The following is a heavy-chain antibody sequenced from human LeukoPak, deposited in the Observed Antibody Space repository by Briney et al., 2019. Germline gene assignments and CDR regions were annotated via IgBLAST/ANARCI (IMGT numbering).Heavy chain of an antibody. Sequence: PSETLSLTCAVYGGSFSGYYWSWIRQPPGKGLEWIGEINHSGSTNYNPSLKSRVTISVDTSKNQFSLKLSSVTAADTAVYYCARSQTRKAARHGGFDYWGQGTLVTVSS. J-gene: IGHJ4*02. CDR2: INHSGST. CDR1: GGSFSGYY. D-gene: IGHD6-13*01. V-gene: IGHV4-34*01. CDR3: ARSQTRKAARHGGFDY.